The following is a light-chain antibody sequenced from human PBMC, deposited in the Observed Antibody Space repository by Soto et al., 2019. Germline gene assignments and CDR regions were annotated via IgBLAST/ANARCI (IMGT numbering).Light chain of an antibody. J-gene: IGKJ1*01. Sequence: IQITQSPSTLSGSVGDRVTITCRASQTISSWLAWYQQKPGKAPKLLIYKASTLKSGVPSRFSGSGSGTEFTLTISSLQPDDFATYYCQHYNSYSEAFGQGTNVDI. CDR3: QHYNSYSEA. CDR2: KAS. CDR1: QTISSW. V-gene: IGKV1-5*03.